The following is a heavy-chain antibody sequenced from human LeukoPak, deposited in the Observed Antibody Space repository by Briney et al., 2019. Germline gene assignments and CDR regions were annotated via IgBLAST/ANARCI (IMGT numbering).Heavy chain of an antibody. CDR1: GFSFSSYA. V-gene: IGHV3-23*01. Sequence: GGSLRLSCAASGFSFSSYAMSWVRQAPGKGLEWVSGISGNGGSTYHADSVKGRFTISRDNSKNTVYLQMNSLRADDTAVYYCVIGPRQKRGLNTYWSQGTLVIVSS. J-gene: IGHJ4*02. CDR3: VIGPRQKRGLNTY. CDR2: ISGNGGST. D-gene: IGHD3/OR15-3a*01.